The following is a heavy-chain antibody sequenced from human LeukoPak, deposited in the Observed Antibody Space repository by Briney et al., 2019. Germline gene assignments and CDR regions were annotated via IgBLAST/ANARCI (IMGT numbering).Heavy chain of an antibody. J-gene: IGHJ6*03. V-gene: IGHV4-34*01. D-gene: IGHD1-26*01. CDR1: GGTFSGYY. CDR3: ARLSVIVGAALEYYYYYMDV. CDR2: SNDSGGN. Sequence: SETLSLTCAVYGGTFSGYYWSWIRQPPGKRLEWVGESNDSGGNNYNPSLKSRVTISADKSKNQVSLKLTSVTAADTAVYYCARLSVIVGAALEYYYYYMDVWGQGTTVTVSS.